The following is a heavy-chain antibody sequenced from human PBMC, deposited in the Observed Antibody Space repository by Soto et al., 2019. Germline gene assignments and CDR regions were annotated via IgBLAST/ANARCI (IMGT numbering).Heavy chain of an antibody. J-gene: IGHJ6*02. CDR1: GFTFSSYA. CDR3: AKGTVLDYDSSGSRYNNYYYYYGMDV. Sequence: GGSRRLSCAASGFTFSSYAMSWVRQAPGKGLEWVSAISGSGGSTYYADSVKGRFTISRDNSKNTLYLQMNSLRAEDTAVYYCAKGTVLDYDSSGSRYNNYYYYYGMDVWGQGTTVTVSS. D-gene: IGHD3-22*01. V-gene: IGHV3-23*01. CDR2: ISGSGGST.